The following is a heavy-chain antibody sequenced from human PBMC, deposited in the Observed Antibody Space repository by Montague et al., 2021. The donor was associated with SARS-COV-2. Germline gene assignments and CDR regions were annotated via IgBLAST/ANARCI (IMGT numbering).Heavy chain of an antibody. CDR2: VYYNGDT. CDR1: GGSTASHY. CDR3: ARGWAFDP. Sequence: SETLSLTCTVSGGSTASHYWNWICKSPRNRPEWIGYVYYNGDTKSNPSLQSRVTISIDTSKNQFSMRLNPVTVADTAVYFCARGWAFDPWGQGRLVTVSS. V-gene: IGHV4-59*08. J-gene: IGHJ3*01. D-gene: IGHD6-19*01.